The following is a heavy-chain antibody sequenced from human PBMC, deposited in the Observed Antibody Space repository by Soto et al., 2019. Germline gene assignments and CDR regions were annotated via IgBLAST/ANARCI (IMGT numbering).Heavy chain of an antibody. CDR3: ARDGWHSARGNWFDS. D-gene: IGHD1-26*01. CDR1: GFTFSGYA. J-gene: IGHJ5*01. Sequence: QVQLMESGGGVVQPGRSLRLSCAVSGFTFSGYAIHWVRQAPGKGLEWVAVISSDESTKYYADSVKGRFSISRDNSKNTLYLQMNSLGAEDTVLYYCARDGWHSARGNWFDSWGQETLVTVSS. V-gene: IGHV3-30*01. CDR2: ISSDESTK.